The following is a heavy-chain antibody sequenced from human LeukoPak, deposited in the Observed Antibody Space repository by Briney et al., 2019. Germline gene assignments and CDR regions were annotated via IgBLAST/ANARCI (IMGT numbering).Heavy chain of an antibody. CDR1: GYTFTSYG. V-gene: IGHV1-18*01. J-gene: IGHJ4*02. CDR3: ARRSKYSYSSSWYGDGDY. CDR2: ISAYNGNT. D-gene: IGHD6-13*01. Sequence: RASVKVSCKASGYTFTSYGISWVRQAPGQGLEWMGWISAYNGNTNYAQKLQGRVTMTTDTSTSTAYMELRSLRSDDTAVYYCARRSKYSYSSSWYGDGDYWGQGTLVTVSS.